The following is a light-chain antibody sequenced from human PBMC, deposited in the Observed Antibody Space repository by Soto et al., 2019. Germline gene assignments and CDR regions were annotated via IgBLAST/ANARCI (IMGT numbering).Light chain of an antibody. V-gene: IGLV2-11*01. CDR2: DVN. CDR3: CSYAGSDTCV. J-gene: IGLJ3*02. CDR1: SSDVGGYEY. Sequence: QSALTQPRSVSGSPGQSVTISCTGTSSDVGGYEYVSWYQQDQGKAPQLMIYDVNKRPSGVPDRFSGSKSGNTASLTISGLQAEDETDYYCCSYAGSDTCVFGGGTKLPVL.